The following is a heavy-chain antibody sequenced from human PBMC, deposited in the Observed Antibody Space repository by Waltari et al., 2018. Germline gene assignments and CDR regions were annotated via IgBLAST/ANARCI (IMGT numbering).Heavy chain of an antibody. CDR1: GFSFNAYT. CDR2: IGRSSTYT. CDR3: ASHLEDFYYYMDV. V-gene: IGHV3-21*06. J-gene: IGHJ6*03. Sequence: EVQLVESGGGLVKPGGSLRLSCAASGFSFNAYTMNWVHQTPEKGLEWVSSIGRSSTYTYYADSVKGRFTISRDNAANSLYLEMNALRPEDTAVYYCASHLEDFYYYMDVWGKGTTVTVSS.